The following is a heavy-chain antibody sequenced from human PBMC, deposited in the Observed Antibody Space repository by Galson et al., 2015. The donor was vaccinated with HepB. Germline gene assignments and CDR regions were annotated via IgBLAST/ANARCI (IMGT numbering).Heavy chain of an antibody. V-gene: IGHV3-30-3*01. Sequence: SLRLSCAASGFTFSTYAMHWVRQAPGKGLEWVAIISYDGSNKYYADSVKGRFTISRDNSKNTLYLQMNSLRGEDTAVYYCARVGVGTSAYDFDIWGQGTMVTVSS. D-gene: IGHD1-26*01. CDR2: ISYDGSNK. CDR3: ARVGVGTSAYDFDI. J-gene: IGHJ3*02. CDR1: GFTFSTYA.